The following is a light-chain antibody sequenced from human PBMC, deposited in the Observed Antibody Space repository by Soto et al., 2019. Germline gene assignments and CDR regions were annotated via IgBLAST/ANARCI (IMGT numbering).Light chain of an antibody. CDR3: NSYSGGNTLYF. V-gene: IGLV2-14*01. Sequence: QSVLTQPASVAGSPGQSITIPCNGTSNDIGGYNFVSWFQQHPGKAPKLLIGDVTRRPSGVSDRFSGSKSGNTASLTTSGLQAENSADYYCNSYSGGNTLYFFGSGTQLSVL. CDR2: DVT. CDR1: SNDIGGYNF. J-gene: IGLJ1*01.